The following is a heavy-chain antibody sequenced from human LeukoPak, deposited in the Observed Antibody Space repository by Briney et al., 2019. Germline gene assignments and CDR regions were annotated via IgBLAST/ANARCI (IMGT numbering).Heavy chain of an antibody. J-gene: IGHJ4*02. V-gene: IGHV4-39*07. CDR1: GGSISSSSYY. CDR3: ARDTYYYDSSGYSNFDY. D-gene: IGHD3-22*01. Sequence: SETLSLTCTVSGGSISSSSYYWGWIRQPPGKGLEWIGRYHTSGSTNYNPSLKSRVTMSADTSKNQFSLQLSSVTAADTAVYYCARDTYYYDSSGYSNFDYWGQGTLVTVSS. CDR2: YHTSGST.